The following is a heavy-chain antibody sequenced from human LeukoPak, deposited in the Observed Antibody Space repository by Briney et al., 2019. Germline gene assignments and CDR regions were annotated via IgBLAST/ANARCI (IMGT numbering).Heavy chain of an antibody. CDR2: IYYSGNS. CDR1: GGSISSYY. Sequence: SETLSLTCTVSGGSISSYYWSCIRQPPGKGLEWIGYIYYSGNSNYNPSLKSRVTISADTSKNEFSLKLSSVTAADTAIYYCATRSTGVAATFDSWGQGALVTVSS. CDR3: ATRSTGVAATFDS. J-gene: IGHJ4*02. D-gene: IGHD2-15*01. V-gene: IGHV4-59*01.